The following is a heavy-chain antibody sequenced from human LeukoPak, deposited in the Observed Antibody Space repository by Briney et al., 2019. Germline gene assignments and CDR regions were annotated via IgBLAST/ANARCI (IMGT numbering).Heavy chain of an antibody. J-gene: IGHJ4*02. Sequence: GGSLRLSCAASGFTVSSNYMSWVRQAPGKGLEWVSVIYSGGSTYYADSVKGRFTISRDNSKNTLYLQMNSLRAEDTAVYYYARETALAGRFDYWGQGTLVTVSS. CDR2: IYSGGST. CDR1: GFTVSSNY. D-gene: IGHD6-19*01. CDR3: ARETALAGRFDY. V-gene: IGHV3-66*01.